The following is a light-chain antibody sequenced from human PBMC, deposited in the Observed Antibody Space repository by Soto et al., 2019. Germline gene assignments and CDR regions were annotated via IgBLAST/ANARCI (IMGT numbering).Light chain of an antibody. Sequence: EIVMTQSPATLSVSPGERATLSCRASQSVSSNVAWYQQIPGQTPRLLIYGASTRATTIPDRFSGSGSGTDFTLTISRLEPEDFAVYYCQQYGSSGTFGQGTKVDIK. J-gene: IGKJ1*01. CDR3: QQYGSSGT. CDR1: QSVSSN. CDR2: GAS. V-gene: IGKV3-20*01.